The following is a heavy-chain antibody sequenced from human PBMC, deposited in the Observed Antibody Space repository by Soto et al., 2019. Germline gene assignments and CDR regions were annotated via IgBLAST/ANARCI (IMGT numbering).Heavy chain of an antibody. V-gene: IGHV3-48*03. Sequence: LRLSCAASGFTVSSNYMNWVRQAPGKGLEWVSCISSGGTTIYYADSVKGRFTISRDNAKNSLDLQMNSLRADDTAIYYCARALDFWSGYLSDWGQGTLVTVSS. CDR3: ARALDFWSGYLSD. CDR2: ISSGGTTI. D-gene: IGHD3-3*01. J-gene: IGHJ4*02. CDR1: GFTVSSNY.